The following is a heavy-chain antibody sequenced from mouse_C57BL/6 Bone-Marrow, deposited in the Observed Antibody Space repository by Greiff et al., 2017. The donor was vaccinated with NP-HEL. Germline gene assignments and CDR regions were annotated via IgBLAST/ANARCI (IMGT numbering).Heavy chain of an antibody. Sequence: QVQLQQPGAELVKPGASVKLSCKASGYTFTSYWMQWVKQRPGQGLEWIGEIDPSDSYTNYNQKFKGKATLTVDTSSSTAYMQLSSLTSEDSAVYYCAREGGDSNYAWGQGTILTVSS. CDR3: AREGGDSNYA. CDR1: GYTFTSYW. CDR2: IDPSDSYT. D-gene: IGHD2-5*01. V-gene: IGHV1-50*01. J-gene: IGHJ2*01.